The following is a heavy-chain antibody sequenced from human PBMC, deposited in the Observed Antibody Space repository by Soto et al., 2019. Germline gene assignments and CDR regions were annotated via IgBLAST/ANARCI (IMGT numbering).Heavy chain of an antibody. V-gene: IGHV3-23*01. J-gene: IGHJ6*02. Sequence: PGGSLSLSCAAAGFSFSNYAMTWVRQAPGKGLQWVSAISRNGDSTYYADSVKGRFTISRDNSKNALFVQMNSLRAEDTAVYYCAKGAFAGYYYYGMDVWGQGTTVTVSS. CDR1: GFSFSNYA. CDR2: ISRNGDST. CDR3: AKGAFAGYYYYGMDV. D-gene: IGHD3-16*01.